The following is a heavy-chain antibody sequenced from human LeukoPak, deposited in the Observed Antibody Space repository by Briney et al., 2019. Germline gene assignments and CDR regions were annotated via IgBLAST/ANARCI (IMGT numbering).Heavy chain of an antibody. V-gene: IGHV3-48*03. CDR2: ISSSGSTI. J-gene: IGHJ6*04. CDR3: AELGITMIGGV. Sequence: GGSLRLSCAASGFIFRSYEMNWVRQAPGKGLEWVSYISSSGSTIYYADSVKGRFTISRGNAKNSLYLQMNSLRAEDTAVYYCAELGITMIGGVWGKGTTVSVSS. CDR1: GFIFRSYE. D-gene: IGHD3-10*02.